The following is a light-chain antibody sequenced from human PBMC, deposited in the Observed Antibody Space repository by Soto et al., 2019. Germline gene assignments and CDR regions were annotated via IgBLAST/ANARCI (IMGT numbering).Light chain of an antibody. Sequence: EIVLTQSPGTLSLSPGERGTLSCRASQSVSSNYLAWYQQKPGQAPRLLISGASSRATGIPDRFSGSGSGTDFTLTSSRLEPEDFAVYYCQQYGSSPRTFGQGTKLEIK. V-gene: IGKV3-20*01. CDR1: QSVSSNY. CDR2: GAS. CDR3: QQYGSSPRT. J-gene: IGKJ2*02.